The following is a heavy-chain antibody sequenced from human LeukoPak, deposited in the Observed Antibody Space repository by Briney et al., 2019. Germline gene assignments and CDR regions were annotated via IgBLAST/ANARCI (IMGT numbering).Heavy chain of an antibody. CDR3: AKDSTYYYDSSGYYHVLPDDY. V-gene: IGHV3-23*01. CDR2: ISGSGGST. D-gene: IGHD3-22*01. J-gene: IGHJ4*02. CDR1: GFTFSSYG. Sequence: GGTLRLSCAASGFTFSSYGMSWVRQAPGKGLEWVSAISGSGGSTYYADSVKGRFTISRDNSKNTLYLQMNSLRAEDTAVYYCAKDSTYYYDSSGYYHVLPDDYWGQGTLVTVSS.